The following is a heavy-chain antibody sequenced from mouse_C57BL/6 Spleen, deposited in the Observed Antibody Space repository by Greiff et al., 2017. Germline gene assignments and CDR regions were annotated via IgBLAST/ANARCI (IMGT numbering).Heavy chain of an antibody. Sequence: EVQRVESGGGLVQPGGSMKLSCVASGFTFSNYWMNWVRQSPEKGLEWVAQIRLKSDNYATHYAESVKGRFTISRDDSKSSVYLQMNNLRAEDTGIYYCTESNYDAYWGQGTLVTVSA. CDR1: GFTFSNYW. D-gene: IGHD2-5*01. CDR3: TESNYDAY. V-gene: IGHV6-3*01. CDR2: IRLKSDNYAT. J-gene: IGHJ3*01.